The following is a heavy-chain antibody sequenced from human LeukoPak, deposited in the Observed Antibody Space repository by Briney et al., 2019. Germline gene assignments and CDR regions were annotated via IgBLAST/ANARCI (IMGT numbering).Heavy chain of an antibody. Sequence: PSETLSLTCAVYGGSFSGDYWSWIRQPPGKGLEWIGEINHSGSTNYNPSLKSRVTISVDTSKNQFSLKLSSVTAADTAVYYCARGGRGYSYGQSFHFDYWGQGTLVTVSS. CDR2: INHSGST. V-gene: IGHV4-34*01. CDR3: ARGGRGYSYGQSFHFDY. D-gene: IGHD5-18*01. J-gene: IGHJ4*02. CDR1: GGSFSGDY.